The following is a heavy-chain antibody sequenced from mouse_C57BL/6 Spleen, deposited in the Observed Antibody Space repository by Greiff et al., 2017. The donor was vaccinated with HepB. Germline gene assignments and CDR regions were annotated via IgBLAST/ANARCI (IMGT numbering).Heavy chain of an antibody. Sequence: LVESGPELVKPGASVKISCKASGYAFSSSWMNWVKQRPGKGLEWIGRIYPGDGDTNYNGKFKGKATLTADKSSSTAYMQLSSLTSEDSAVYFGARSGDYGAMDYWGQGTSVTVSS. V-gene: IGHV1-82*01. J-gene: IGHJ4*01. CDR2: IYPGDGDT. CDR1: GYAFSSSW. D-gene: IGHD2-4*01. CDR3: ARSGDYGAMDY.